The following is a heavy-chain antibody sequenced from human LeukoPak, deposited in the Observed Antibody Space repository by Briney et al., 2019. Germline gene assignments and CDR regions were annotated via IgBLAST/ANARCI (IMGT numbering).Heavy chain of an antibody. Sequence: PGGSLRLSCSASGFIFNTYAMHWVRQAPGKGLEWVALISYDGSNKFYADSVKGRFSISRDNSKNTLYLQMNSLRPEDTALYSCARGQGLTVPAGDALDIWGQGTMVTVSS. CDR1: GFIFNTYA. D-gene: IGHD4-17*01. J-gene: IGHJ3*02. CDR2: ISYDGSNK. CDR3: ARGQGLTVPAGDALDI. V-gene: IGHV3-30-3*01.